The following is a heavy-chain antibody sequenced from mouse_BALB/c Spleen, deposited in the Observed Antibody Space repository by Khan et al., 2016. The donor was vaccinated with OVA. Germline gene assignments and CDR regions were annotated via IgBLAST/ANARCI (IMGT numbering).Heavy chain of an antibody. D-gene: IGHD4-1*01. V-gene: IGHV1-53*01. CDR2: INPSDGDS. Sequence: QVQLKQSGTELVKPGASVRLSCKASGYTFTSYYMYWVKQRPGQGLEWIGEINPSDGDSNFNENFKSKATLTVDKSSTTAYMQLSSLTSEDSAVYYCTRSGYGTFAYWGKGMLVTVSA. CDR3: TRSGYGTFAY. CDR1: GYTFTSYY. J-gene: IGHJ3*01.